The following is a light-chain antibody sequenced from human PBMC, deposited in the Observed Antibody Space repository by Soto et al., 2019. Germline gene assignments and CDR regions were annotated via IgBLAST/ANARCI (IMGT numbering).Light chain of an antibody. J-gene: IGKJ1*01. CDR1: QSIRHY. Sequence: DIQMTQSPPTLSASVGDRVTITCRASQSIRHYLAWYQQMPGKAPKLLIYGASTLQSGVPSRFSGSGSGTELTLTISSLQPDDFGTYFCQHHNSYSQTFGQGTKV. V-gene: IGKV1-5*01. CDR3: QHHNSYSQT. CDR2: GAS.